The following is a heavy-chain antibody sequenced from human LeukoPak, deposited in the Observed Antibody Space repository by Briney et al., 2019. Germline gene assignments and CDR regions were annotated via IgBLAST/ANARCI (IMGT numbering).Heavy chain of an antibody. V-gene: IGHV3-7*01. J-gene: IGHJ6*02. CDR3: ARDRSSGNYYYGMDV. D-gene: IGHD6-19*01. CDR1: GFTFSNFW. Sequence: GRSLRLSCAASGFTFSNFWMSWVRQAPGKGLEWVAIIKPDGSEQYYGDSVKGRFTMSRDNAKNSLYLQMNSLRAEDTAVYYCARDRSSGNYYYGMDVWGQGTTVTVSS. CDR2: IKPDGSEQ.